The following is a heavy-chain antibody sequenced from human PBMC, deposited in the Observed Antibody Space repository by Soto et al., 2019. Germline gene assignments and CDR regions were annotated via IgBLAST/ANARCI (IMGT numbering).Heavy chain of an antibody. Sequence: QVQLQQWGAGLLKPSETLSLTCAVYGGSFSGYYWSWIHQPPGKGLEWIGEINHSGSTNYNPSLKSRVTISVDTSKNQFSLKLSSVTAADTAVYYCARGAKDIVVVPAAIGIAAAGTDFDYWGQGTLVTVSS. D-gene: IGHD2-2*02. CDR1: GGSFSGYY. V-gene: IGHV4-34*01. CDR2: INHSGST. CDR3: ARGAKDIVVVPAAIGIAAAGTDFDY. J-gene: IGHJ4*02.